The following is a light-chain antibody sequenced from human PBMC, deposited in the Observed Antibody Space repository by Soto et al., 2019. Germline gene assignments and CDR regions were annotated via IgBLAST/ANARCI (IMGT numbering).Light chain of an antibody. CDR2: KAS. CDR1: QSISSW. V-gene: IGKV1-5*03. CDR3: QQYNSYWT. J-gene: IGKJ1*01. Sequence: DIQMTQSPSTLSASVGDRVTITCRASQSISSWLAWYQQKPGKAPKLLIYKASSLESGVPSKFSGSGSGTGFTLTISSLQPEDFATYYCQQYNSYWTFGQGTKVEIK.